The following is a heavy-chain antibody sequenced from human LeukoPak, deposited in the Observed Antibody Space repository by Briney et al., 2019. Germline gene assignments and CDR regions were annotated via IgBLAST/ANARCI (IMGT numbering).Heavy chain of an antibody. D-gene: IGHD3-10*01. CDR1: GFTFSSYA. Sequence: PGGSLRLSCAASGFTFSSYAMHWVRQTPGKGLEWVSVISGSGGSTYYADSVKGRFTISRDNSKNTLYLQMNSLRAEDTAVYYCAKGSPSRRLWFGELLDYWGQGTLVTVSS. CDR3: AKGSPSRRLWFGELLDY. CDR2: ISGSGGST. J-gene: IGHJ4*02. V-gene: IGHV3-23*01.